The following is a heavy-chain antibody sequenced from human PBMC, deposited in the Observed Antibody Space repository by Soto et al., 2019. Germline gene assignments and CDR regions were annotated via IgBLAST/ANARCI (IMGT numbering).Heavy chain of an antibody. Sequence: EVQLVESGGGLVQPGGSLRLSCAVSGFTFSDHYIDWVRQAPGKGLEWVGRTRNKAKSYTTGYAASVKGRFTISRDDSKHSVYLQMDSMKTEDTAVYHCARALKLGSWTHLDYWGQGTLVTVSS. J-gene: IGHJ4*02. V-gene: IGHV3-72*01. CDR1: GFTFSDHY. D-gene: IGHD6-13*01. CDR3: ARALKLGSWTHLDY. CDR2: TRNKAKSYTT.